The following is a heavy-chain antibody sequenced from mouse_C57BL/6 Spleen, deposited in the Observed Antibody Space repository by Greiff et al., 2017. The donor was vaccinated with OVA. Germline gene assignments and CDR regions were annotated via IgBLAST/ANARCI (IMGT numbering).Heavy chain of an antibody. V-gene: IGHV1-18*01. J-gene: IGHJ3*01. Sequence: EVKLMESGPDLVKPGASVKIPCKASGYTFTDYNMDWVKQSPGKSLEWIGDINPNNGGTIYNQKFKGKATLTVDKSSSTAYMELRSLTSEDTAVYYCARGYDYERFAYWGQGTLVTVSA. CDR3: ARGYDYERFAY. CDR2: INPNNGGT. D-gene: IGHD2-4*01. CDR1: GYTFTDYN.